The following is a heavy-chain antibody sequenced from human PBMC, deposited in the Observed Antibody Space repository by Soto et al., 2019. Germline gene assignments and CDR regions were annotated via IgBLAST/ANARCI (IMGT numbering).Heavy chain of an antibody. J-gene: IGHJ5*02. CDR3: ARAIAVAGIPSVVDP. Sequence: QVQLVESGGGVVQPGRSLRLSCAASGFTFSSYAMNWVRQAPGKGLEWVAVISYDGNNKYYADSVKGRFTISRDNSKNTLYLQMNSLRAEDTAVYYCARAIAVAGIPSVVDPWGQGTLVTVSS. D-gene: IGHD6-19*01. V-gene: IGHV3-30-3*01. CDR1: GFTFSSYA. CDR2: ISYDGNNK.